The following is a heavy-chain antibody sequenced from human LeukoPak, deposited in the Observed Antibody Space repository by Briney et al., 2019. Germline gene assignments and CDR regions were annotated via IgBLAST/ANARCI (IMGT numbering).Heavy chain of an antibody. CDR3: AKALYEWFGGLLVLPGPAY. Sequence: QPGRSLRLSCAASGFTFSSYGMHWVRQAPGKGLEWVAVISYDGSNKYYADSVKGRFTISRDNSKNTLYLQMNSLRAEDTAVYYCAKALYEWFGGLLVLPGPAYWGQGTLVTVSS. D-gene: IGHD3-10*01. CDR1: GFTFSSYG. J-gene: IGHJ4*02. V-gene: IGHV3-30*18. CDR2: ISYDGSNK.